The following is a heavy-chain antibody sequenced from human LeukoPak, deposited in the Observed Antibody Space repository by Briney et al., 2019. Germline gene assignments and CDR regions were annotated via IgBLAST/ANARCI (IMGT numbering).Heavy chain of an antibody. J-gene: IGHJ4*02. CDR3: TRDRGAYNLYDY. V-gene: IGHV3-49*03. CDR2: IRSKAYGETA. CDR1: GFTFSSYG. D-gene: IGHD1-1*01. Sequence: GGSLRLSCTASGFTFSSYGMHWIRQAPGKGLEWVGFIRSKAYGETADYAASVKGRFTISRDDSKAIAYLQINSLKTEDTAVYHCTRDRGAYNLYDYWGQGTLVTVSS.